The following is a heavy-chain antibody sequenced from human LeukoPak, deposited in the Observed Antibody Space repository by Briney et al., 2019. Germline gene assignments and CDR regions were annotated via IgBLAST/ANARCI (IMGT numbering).Heavy chain of an antibody. CDR2: IYYSGST. D-gene: IGHD4-23*01. CDR1: GGSISSSSYY. CDR3: ARLLRWIYYFDY. Sequence: SETLSLTCTVSGGSISSSSYYWGWIRQPPGKGLEWIGSIYYSGSTYYNPSLKSRVTISVDTSKNQFSLKLSSVTAADTAAYYCARLLRWIYYFDYWGQGTLVTVSS. V-gene: IGHV4-39*01. J-gene: IGHJ4*02.